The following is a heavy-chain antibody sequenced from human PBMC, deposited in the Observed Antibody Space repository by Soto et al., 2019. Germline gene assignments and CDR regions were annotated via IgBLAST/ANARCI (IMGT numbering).Heavy chain of an antibody. J-gene: IGHJ3*01. CDR2: LNPSGGST. V-gene: IGHV1-46*01. CDR3: ASVGRKYYYDSSGYPYV. D-gene: IGHD3-22*01. CDR1: GYTFTSYY. Sequence: ASVKVSCNASGYTFTSYYMHWVRPAPGQGLEWMGILNPSGGSTSYAQKFQGRVTMTRDTSTSTVYMEMSSLRSEDTAVYYCASVGRKYYYDSSGYPYVLGQGTMVTVSS.